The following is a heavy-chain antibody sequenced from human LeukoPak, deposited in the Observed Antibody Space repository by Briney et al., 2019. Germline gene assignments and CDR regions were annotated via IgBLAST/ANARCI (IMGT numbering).Heavy chain of an antibody. J-gene: IGHJ4*02. CDR3: ARAPGEQWAIPTTRHYFDY. CDR2: IYYSGST. V-gene: IGHV4-39*07. CDR1: GGSISSSSYY. Sequence: KSSETLSLTCTVSGGSISSSSYYWGWIRQPPGKGLEWIGSIYYSGSTYYNPSLKSRVTISVDTSKNQFSLKLSSVTAADTAVYYCARAPGEQWAIPTTRHYFDYWGQGTLVTVSS. D-gene: IGHD6-19*01.